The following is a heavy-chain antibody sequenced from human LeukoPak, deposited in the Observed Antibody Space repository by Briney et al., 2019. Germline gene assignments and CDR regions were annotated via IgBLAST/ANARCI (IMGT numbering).Heavy chain of an antibody. CDR3: ARSQIHDY. J-gene: IGHJ4*02. CDR2: INPNSGDT. Sequence: ASVKVSCKASGYTFTGYYMHWVRQAPGQGLEWMGWINPNSGDTKYAQKFQGRVTMTRDTSIGTAYMELSRLTSDDTAVYYCARSQIHDYWGQGTLVTVSS. V-gene: IGHV1-2*02. CDR1: GYTFTGYY.